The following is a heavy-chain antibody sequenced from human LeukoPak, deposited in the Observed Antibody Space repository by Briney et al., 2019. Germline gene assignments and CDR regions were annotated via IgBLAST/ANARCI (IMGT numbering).Heavy chain of an antibody. CDR3: AKLKARWDAFDI. D-gene: IGHD6-13*01. CDR1: GFTFSSYG. V-gene: IGHV3-30*02. CDR2: IRYDGSNK. Sequence: GGSLRLSCAASGFTFSSYGMHWARQAPGKGLEWVAFIRYDGSNKYYADSVKGRFTISRDNSKNTLYLQMNSLRAEDTALYYCAKLKARWDAFDIWGQGTMVTVSS. J-gene: IGHJ3*02.